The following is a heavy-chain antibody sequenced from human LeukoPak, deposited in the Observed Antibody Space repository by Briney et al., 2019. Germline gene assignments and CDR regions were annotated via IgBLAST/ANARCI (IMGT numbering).Heavy chain of an antibody. Sequence: PGGSLRLSCAASGFTFSSYSMNWVRQAPGKGLEWVSSISSSSSYIYYADSVKGRFTISRDNAKNSLYLQMNSLRAEDTAVYYCARDNSGSYYSGYFDYWSQGTLVTVSS. CDR2: ISSSSSYI. J-gene: IGHJ4*02. V-gene: IGHV3-21*01. D-gene: IGHD1-26*01. CDR1: GFTFSSYS. CDR3: ARDNSGSYYSGYFDY.